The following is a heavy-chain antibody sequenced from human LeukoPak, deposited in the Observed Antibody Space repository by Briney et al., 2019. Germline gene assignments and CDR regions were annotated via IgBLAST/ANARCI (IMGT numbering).Heavy chain of an antibody. CDR1: GITFSGAW. Sequence: PGGSLRLSCAASGITFSGAWMHWVRQAPGKGLVWVSRINDDGRFRRYANSVKGRFTISRDNAKNTLFLQMDSLRAEDTAVYYCARVSGPGMNEYHHLWGQGTLVTVSS. D-gene: IGHD3-10*01. CDR3: ARVSGPGMNEYHHL. V-gene: IGHV3-74*01. CDR2: INDDGRFR. J-gene: IGHJ1*01.